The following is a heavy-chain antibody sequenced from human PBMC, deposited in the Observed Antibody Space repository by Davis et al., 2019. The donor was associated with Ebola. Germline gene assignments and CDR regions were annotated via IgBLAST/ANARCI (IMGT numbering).Heavy chain of an antibody. Sequence: GGSLRLSCAASGFTFSSYDMHWVRQATGKGLEWVSAIVTAGDTYYPGSVKGRFTISRENAKNSLYLQMNSLRAGDTAVYYCARGQQLGMDVWGQGTTVTVSS. V-gene: IGHV3-13*01. CDR1: GFTFSSYD. CDR2: IVTAGDT. CDR3: ARGQQLGMDV. J-gene: IGHJ6*02. D-gene: IGHD6-13*01.